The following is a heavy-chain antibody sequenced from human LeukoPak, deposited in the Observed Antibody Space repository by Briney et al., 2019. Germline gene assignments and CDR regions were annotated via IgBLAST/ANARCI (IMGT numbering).Heavy chain of an antibody. V-gene: IGHV1-8*02. CDR1: GGTFSSYA. CDR2: MNPNSGNT. D-gene: IGHD2-8*01. Sequence: ASVNGSCTASGGTFSSYAISWVRQATGQGLEWMGWMNPNSGNTGYAQKFQGRVTMTRNTSISTAYMELSSLRSEDTAVYYCARVVLLGAEYFQHWGQGTLVTVSS. CDR3: ARVVLLGAEYFQH. J-gene: IGHJ1*01.